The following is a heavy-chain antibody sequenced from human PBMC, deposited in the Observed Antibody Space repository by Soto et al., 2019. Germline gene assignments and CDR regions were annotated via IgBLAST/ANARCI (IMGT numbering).Heavy chain of an antibody. J-gene: IGHJ6*02. Sequence: GGSLRLSCTASGFTVSSNYMSWVRQAPGKGLEWVSVIYSGGTTYYADSVKGRFTISRDNSENTLYLQMNSLRAEDTAVYYCARGGSASGGYYYYVMDVWGQGTTVTVSS. CDR3: ARGGSASGGYYYYVMDV. D-gene: IGHD3-16*01. CDR2: IYSGGTT. CDR1: GFTVSSNY. V-gene: IGHV3-66*01.